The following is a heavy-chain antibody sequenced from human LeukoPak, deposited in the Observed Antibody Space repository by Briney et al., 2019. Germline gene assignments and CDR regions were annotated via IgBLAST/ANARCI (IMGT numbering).Heavy chain of an antibody. CDR2: IHYSGST. CDR3: ARTTEGGYTYGYFYYYYMDV. D-gene: IGHD5-18*01. V-gene: IGHV4-61*05. CDR1: GGSISSSSYY. Sequence: SETLSLTCTVSGGSISSSSYYWGWIRQPPGKGLEWIGYIHYSGSTNYNPSLKSRVTISVDTSKNQFSLKLSSVTAADTAVYYCARTTEGGYTYGYFYYYYMDVWGKGTTVTISS. J-gene: IGHJ6*03.